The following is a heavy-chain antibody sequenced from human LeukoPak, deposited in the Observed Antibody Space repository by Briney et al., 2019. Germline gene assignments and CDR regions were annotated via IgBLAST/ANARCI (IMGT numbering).Heavy chain of an antibody. CDR1: GFTFSSYG. CDR2: ISGSGRSP. J-gene: IGHJ1*01. V-gene: IGHV3-23*01. D-gene: IGHD3-3*01. CDR3: ARGEGTGNGLRF. Sequence: GGSLRLSCAASGFTFSSYGMSWVRQAPGRGLEWVSAISGSGRSPYYADSVKGRFTISRDNSKSALYLQMNTLRADDTAVYFCARGEGTGNGLRFWGQGTLVTVSS.